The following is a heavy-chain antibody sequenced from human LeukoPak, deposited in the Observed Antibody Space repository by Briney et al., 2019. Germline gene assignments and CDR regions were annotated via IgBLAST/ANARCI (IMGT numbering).Heavy chain of an antibody. CDR1: GFTFSSYS. Sequence: PGGSLRLSCAASGFTFSSYSMNWVRQAPGKGLEWVSSISSSSSYIYYADSVKGRFTISRDNAKNSLYLQMNSLRAEDTAVYYCARLAVGGGGWYRGGYWGQGTLVTVSS. V-gene: IGHV3-21*01. J-gene: IGHJ4*02. CDR2: ISSSSSYI. CDR3: ARLAVGGGGWYRGGY. D-gene: IGHD6-19*01.